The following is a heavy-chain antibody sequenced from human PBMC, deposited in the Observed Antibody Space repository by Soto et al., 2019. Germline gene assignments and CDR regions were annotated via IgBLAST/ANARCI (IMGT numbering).Heavy chain of an antibody. CDR3: ARGVMNWNDDWFDP. J-gene: IGHJ5*02. V-gene: IGHV4-59*01. CDR2: IYYSGST. CDR1: GGTSRSYY. D-gene: IGHD1-1*01. Sequence: SETLCLSCTVSGGTSRSYYWSCLRQPPGKGLEWIGYIYYSGSTNYNPSLKSRVTISVDTSKNQFSLKLSSVTAADTAVYYCARGVMNWNDDWFDPWGQGTLVTSPQ.